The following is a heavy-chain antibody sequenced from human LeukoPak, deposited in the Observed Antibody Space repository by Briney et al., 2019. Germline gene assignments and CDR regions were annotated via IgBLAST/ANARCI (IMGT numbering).Heavy chain of an antibody. CDR2: ISHSGGST. CDR1: GFTFSSYA. D-gene: IGHD3-16*01. J-gene: IGHJ3*02. V-gene: IGHV3-23*01. CDR3: ARVGWVLRYAFDI. Sequence: GGSLRLSCAASGFTFSSYAMSWVRQAPGKGLEWVSGISHSGGSTYYADSVKGRFTISRDNAKNSLYLQMNSLRAEDTAVYYCARVGWVLRYAFDIWGQGTMVTVSS.